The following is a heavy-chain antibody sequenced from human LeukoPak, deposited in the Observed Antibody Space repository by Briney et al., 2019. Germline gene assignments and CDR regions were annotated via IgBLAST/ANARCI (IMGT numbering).Heavy chain of an antibody. Sequence: SETLSLTCAVYDGSFSGYYWSWIRQPPGKGREWIGEINHSGSSNYNPSLKSRVTTSVDTSKNQFSLMLRFVTAADTAVYYCARRPAAMGDWFDPWGQGTLVTVSS. CDR1: DGSFSGYY. D-gene: IGHD2-2*01. CDR3: ARRPAAMGDWFDP. CDR2: INHSGSS. J-gene: IGHJ5*02. V-gene: IGHV4-34*01.